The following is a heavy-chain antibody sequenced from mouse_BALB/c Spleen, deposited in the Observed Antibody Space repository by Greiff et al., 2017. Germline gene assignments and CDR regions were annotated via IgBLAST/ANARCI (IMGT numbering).Heavy chain of an antibody. J-gene: IGHJ1*01. D-gene: IGHD1-2*01. Sequence: QVQLQQSGAELAKPGASVKMSCKASGYTFTSYWMHWVKQRPGQGLEWIGYINPSTGYTEYNQKFKDKATLTADKSSSTAYMQLSSLTSEDSAVYYCAKGPITTEEDWYFDVWGAGTTVTVSS. V-gene: IGHV1-7*01. CDR3: AKGPITTEEDWYFDV. CDR1: GYTFTSYW. CDR2: INPSTGYT.